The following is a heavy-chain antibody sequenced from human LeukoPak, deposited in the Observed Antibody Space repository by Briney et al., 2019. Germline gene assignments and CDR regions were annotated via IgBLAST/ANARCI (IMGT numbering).Heavy chain of an antibody. CDR2: INPNSGGT. CDR1: GYTFTGYY. Sequence: GASVKVSCKASGYTFTGYYMHWVRQAPGQGLEWMGWINPNSGGTNYAQKFQGRVTMTRDTSISTAYMELSRLRSDDTAVYYCARSSGCSSWYWFDPWGQGTLVTVSS. V-gene: IGHV1-2*02. CDR3: ARSSGCSSWYWFDP. D-gene: IGHD6-13*01. J-gene: IGHJ5*02.